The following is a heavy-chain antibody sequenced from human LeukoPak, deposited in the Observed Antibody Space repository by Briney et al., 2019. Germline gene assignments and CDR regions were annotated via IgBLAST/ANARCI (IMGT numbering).Heavy chain of an antibody. V-gene: IGHV1-69*06. CDR3: ARLPYYDILTGYYSPFDY. CDR1: GGTFSSYT. CDR2: IIPYFGTA. D-gene: IGHD3-9*01. Sequence: SVKVSCKASGGTFSSYTISWVRQAPGQGLEWMGGIIPYFGTANYAQKFQGRVTITADTSTTTAYMELSSLRSEDTAVYYGARLPYYDILTGYYSPFDYWGQGTLVTVAS. J-gene: IGHJ4*02.